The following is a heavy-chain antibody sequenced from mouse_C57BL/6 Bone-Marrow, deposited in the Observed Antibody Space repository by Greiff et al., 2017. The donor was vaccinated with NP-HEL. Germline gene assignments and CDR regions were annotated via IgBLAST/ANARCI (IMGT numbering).Heavy chain of an antibody. CDR2: ISDGGSYT. CDR3: ARGALPR. V-gene: IGHV5-4*01. J-gene: IGHJ4*01. Sequence: EVQLVESGGGLVKPGGSLKLSCAASGFTFSSYAMSWVRQTPEKRLEWVATISDGGSYTYYPDNVKGRFTISRDNAKNNLYLQMSHLKSEDTAMYYCARGALPRWGQGTSVTVSS. CDR1: GFTFSSYA.